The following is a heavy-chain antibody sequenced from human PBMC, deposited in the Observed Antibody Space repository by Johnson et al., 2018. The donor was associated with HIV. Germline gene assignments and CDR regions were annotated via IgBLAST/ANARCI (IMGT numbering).Heavy chain of an antibody. J-gene: IGHJ3*01. D-gene: IGHD4-23*01. V-gene: IGHV3-30*19. Sequence: QVQLVESGGGVVQPGRSLRLSCAASGFTFSSYGMHWVRQAPGKGLEWVAFIRSDVTKNYYADSVKGRFTISRDNSKNTVFLQMDSLRGEDTAVYYCARDPGNGGRPFDAFDVWGQGTMVTVSS. CDR1: GFTFSSYG. CDR2: IRSDVTKN. CDR3: ARDPGNGGRPFDAFDV.